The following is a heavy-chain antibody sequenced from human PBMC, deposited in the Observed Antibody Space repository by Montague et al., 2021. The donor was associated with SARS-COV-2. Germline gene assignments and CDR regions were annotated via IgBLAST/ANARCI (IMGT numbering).Heavy chain of an antibody. CDR3: ARVRYSDGWTFDY. D-gene: IGHD6-19*01. Sequence: SETLSLTCTVSSGSISNYYWSWIRQPPGKGLEWIGYVYSSGSTNYNPSLEGRVTMSVDTSKNQFSLKLISVTAADTTVYDCARVRYSDGWTFDYWGQGTLVTVSS. J-gene: IGHJ4*02. V-gene: IGHV4-59*13. CDR1: SGSISNYY. CDR2: VYSSGST.